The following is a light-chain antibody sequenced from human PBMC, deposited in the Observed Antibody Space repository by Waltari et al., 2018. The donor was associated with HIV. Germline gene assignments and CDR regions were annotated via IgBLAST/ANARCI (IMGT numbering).Light chain of an antibody. Sequence: SYELTQPPSLSVSPGQTASIPCSGNKLDNQYVCWYHQRPGQSPVLVIYQDTKRPSDIPARFSGSSSGDTATLTISETQTVDEGDYYCQAWDSTVAVFGGGTRLTVL. J-gene: IGLJ2*01. CDR1: KLDNQY. CDR3: QAWDSTVAV. CDR2: QDT. V-gene: IGLV3-1*01.